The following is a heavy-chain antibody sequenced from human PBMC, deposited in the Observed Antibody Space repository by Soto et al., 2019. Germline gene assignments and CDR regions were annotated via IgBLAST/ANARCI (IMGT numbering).Heavy chain of an antibody. CDR3: ARGGSGSDWDYYGMDV. CDR1: ALTASKNY. CDR2: IYSGGTT. V-gene: IGHV3-66*01. Sequence: EVQLVESGGSLVRPGGSLRLSCAGSALTASKNYMSWVRQPPGKGLEWVSVIYSGGTTYYADSVKDRFSISRDNSKSTLYLQMDNLRAGDTAVYYCARGGSGSDWDYYGMDVWGQGTTVTVSS. J-gene: IGHJ6*02. D-gene: IGHD3-10*01.